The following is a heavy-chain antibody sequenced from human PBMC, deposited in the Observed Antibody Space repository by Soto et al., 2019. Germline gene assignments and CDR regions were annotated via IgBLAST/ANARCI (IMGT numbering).Heavy chain of an antibody. Sequence: GGSLRLSCAASGFTFSSYGMHWVRQAPGKGLEWFAVISYDGSNKYYADSVKGRFTISRYNSKNTLYLQMNSLRAEDTSVYYCAKDNNDILTGPGGAFDIWGQGTMVTVSS. J-gene: IGHJ3*02. CDR2: ISYDGSNK. D-gene: IGHD3-9*01. V-gene: IGHV3-30*18. CDR3: AKDNNDILTGPGGAFDI. CDR1: GFTFSSYG.